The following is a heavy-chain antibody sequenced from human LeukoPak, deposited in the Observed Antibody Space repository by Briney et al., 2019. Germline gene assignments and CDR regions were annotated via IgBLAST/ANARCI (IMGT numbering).Heavy chain of an antibody. V-gene: IGHV4-39*07. CDR1: GGSISSSSYY. CDR2: INHSGST. Sequence: SETLSLTCTVSGGSISSSSYYWSWIRQPPGKGLEWIGEINHSGSTNYNPSLKSRVTISVDTSKNQFSLKLSSVTAADTAVYYCARRRGADYWGQGTLVTVSS. J-gene: IGHJ4*02. D-gene: IGHD5-12*01. CDR3: ARRRGADY.